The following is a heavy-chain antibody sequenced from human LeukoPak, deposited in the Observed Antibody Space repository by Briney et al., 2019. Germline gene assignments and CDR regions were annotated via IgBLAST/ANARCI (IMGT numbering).Heavy chain of an antibody. CDR3: ARGIGSSGPVCWFDP. D-gene: IGHD6-6*01. Sequence: ASVTVSCKASGYTFTSYSISWVRQAPGQGLEWMGWISAYNGNTNYAQKLQGRVTMTTDTSTSTAYMELRSLRSDDTAVYYCARGIGSSGPVCWFDPWGQGTLVTVSS. J-gene: IGHJ5*02. CDR1: GYTFTSYS. V-gene: IGHV1-18*01. CDR2: ISAYNGNT.